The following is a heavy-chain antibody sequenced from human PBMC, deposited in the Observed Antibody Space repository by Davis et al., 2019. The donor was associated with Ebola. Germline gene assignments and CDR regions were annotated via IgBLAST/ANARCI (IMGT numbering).Heavy chain of an antibody. Sequence: MPSETLSLTCAVYGGSFSGYYWSWIRQPPGKGLEWIGEINHSGSTNHNPSLKSRVTISVDTSKNQFSLKLSSVTAADTAVYYCARGSSWSIYGMDVWGQGTTVTVSS. J-gene: IGHJ6*02. CDR3: ARGSSWSIYGMDV. D-gene: IGHD6-13*01. CDR1: GGSFSGYY. CDR2: INHSGST. V-gene: IGHV4-34*01.